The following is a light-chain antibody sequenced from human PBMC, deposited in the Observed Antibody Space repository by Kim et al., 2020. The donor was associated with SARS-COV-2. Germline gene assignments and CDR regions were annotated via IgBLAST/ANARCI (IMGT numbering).Light chain of an antibody. CDR2: GKN. Sequence: SSELTQDPDVSVALGQPVRITCQGDSLRRYNATWYQQRPGQAPLPVIYGKNNRPSGIPDRFSGSSSGNTASLTISGAQAEDEADYYCNSRDSSGDRWVFGGGTKLTVL. CDR3: NSRDSSGDRWV. V-gene: IGLV3-19*01. J-gene: IGLJ3*02. CDR1: SLRRYN.